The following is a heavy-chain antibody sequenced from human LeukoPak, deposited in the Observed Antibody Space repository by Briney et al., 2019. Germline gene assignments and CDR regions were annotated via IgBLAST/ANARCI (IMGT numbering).Heavy chain of an antibody. CDR2: IYPGDSDT. CDR3: ARLDTAMVRAVDY. Sequence: GESLKISCKGSGYSFTSYWIGWVRQMPGKGLEWMGIIYPGDSDTRYSPSFQGQVTISADKSISTAYLQWCSLKASDTAMYYCARLDTAMVRAVDYWGQGTLVTVSS. D-gene: IGHD5-18*01. V-gene: IGHV5-51*01. J-gene: IGHJ4*02. CDR1: GYSFTSYW.